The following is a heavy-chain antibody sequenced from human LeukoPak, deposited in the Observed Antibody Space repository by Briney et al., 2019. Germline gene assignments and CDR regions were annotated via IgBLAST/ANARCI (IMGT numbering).Heavy chain of an antibody. J-gene: IGHJ4*02. CDR3: ARERIFDY. Sequence: GGSLRLYCVASGFIVSNNYMSWVRQAPRKGLEWVSVFYTGGGTSYADSVKGRFTISRDDSKNTLYLQMNNLRAEDTAVYYCARERIFDYWGQGALVTVSS. CDR1: GFIVSNNY. V-gene: IGHV3-53*01. D-gene: IGHD2/OR15-2a*01. CDR2: FYTGGGT.